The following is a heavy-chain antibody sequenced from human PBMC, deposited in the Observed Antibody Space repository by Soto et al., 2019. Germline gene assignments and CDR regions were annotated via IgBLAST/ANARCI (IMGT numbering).Heavy chain of an antibody. J-gene: IGHJ6*02. V-gene: IGHV1-18*04. CDR2: ISAYNGNT. CDR1: GYTFTSYG. CDR3: ARGKRRYSSSWYHYYYGMDV. Sequence: EASVKVSCKASGYTFTSYGISWVRQAPGQGLEWMGWISAYNGNTNYAQKLQGRVTMTTDTSTSTAYMELRSLRSDDTAVYYCARGKRRYSSSWYHYYYGMDVWGQGTTVTVSS. D-gene: IGHD6-13*01.